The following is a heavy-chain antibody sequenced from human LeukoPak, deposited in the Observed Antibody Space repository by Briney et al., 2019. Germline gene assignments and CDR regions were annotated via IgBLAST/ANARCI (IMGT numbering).Heavy chain of an antibody. V-gene: IGHV4-34*01. D-gene: IGHD3-3*01. CDR2: INHSGST. J-gene: IGHJ3*02. CDR1: GGSFSGYY. Sequence: PSETLSLTCAVYGGSFSGYYWSWIRQPPGKGLEWIGEINHSGSTNYNPSLKSRVTISVDTSKNQFSLKMRSVTAADTAVYYCAREPHDFYDAFDIWGQGTRVTVFS. CDR3: AREPHDFYDAFDI.